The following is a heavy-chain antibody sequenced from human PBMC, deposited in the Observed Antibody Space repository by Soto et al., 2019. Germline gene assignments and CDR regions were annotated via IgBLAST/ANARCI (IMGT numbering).Heavy chain of an antibody. V-gene: IGHV3-30-3*01. CDR1: GFTFSSYA. J-gene: IGHJ6*02. CDR3: AREIAARPVYYYYYGMDV. D-gene: IGHD6-6*01. CDR2: ISYDGSNK. Sequence: QVQLVESGGGVVQPGRSLRLSCAASGFTFSSYAMHWVRQAPGMGLEWVAVISYDGSNKYYADSVKGRFTISRDNSKNTLYLQMNSLRAEDTAVYYCAREIAARPVYYYYYGMDVWGQGTTVTVSS.